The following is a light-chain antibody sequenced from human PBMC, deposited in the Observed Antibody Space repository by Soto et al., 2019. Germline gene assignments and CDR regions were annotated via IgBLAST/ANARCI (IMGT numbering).Light chain of an antibody. V-gene: IGKV3-11*01. Sequence: EIVLTQSPSTLSLSPGERATLSCRASQKIRSYLAWYQQKPGQAPRLLIYDASNRATGIPARFSGSGSGTDFTLTISSLDPEDFAVYYCQQRSNWPPLTFGGGTKVEIK. CDR1: QKIRSY. J-gene: IGKJ4*01. CDR3: QQRSNWPPLT. CDR2: DAS.